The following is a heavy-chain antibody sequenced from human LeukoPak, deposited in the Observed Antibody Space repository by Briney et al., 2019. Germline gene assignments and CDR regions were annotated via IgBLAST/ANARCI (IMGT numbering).Heavy chain of an antibody. CDR1: GFTFTSSA. CDR3: ARARSSSHFDY. Sequence: SVKVSCKASGFTFTSSAMQWVRQARGQRLEWIGWIVVGSGNTNYAQKFQARVTITRDMSTSTAYMELSSLRSEDTAVYYCARARSSSHFDYWGQGTLVTVSS. D-gene: IGHD6-6*01. J-gene: IGHJ4*02. CDR2: IVVGSGNT. V-gene: IGHV1-58*02.